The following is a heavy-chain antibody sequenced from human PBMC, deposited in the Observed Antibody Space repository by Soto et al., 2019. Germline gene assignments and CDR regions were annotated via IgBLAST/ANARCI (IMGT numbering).Heavy chain of an antibody. V-gene: IGHV4-59*01. D-gene: IGHD2-2*01. CDR2: IYYSGST. CDR1: GGYISSYY. J-gene: IGHJ4*02. CDR3: ARAFGSTMPSLF. Sequence: SETLSLTCTVSGGYISSYYWTWCRQPPGKGLEWIGYIYYSGSTNYNPSLKSRVTMSIDTSKNQFSLKLSSVTAADTAVYYCARAFGSTMPSLFWGQGTLVTVSS.